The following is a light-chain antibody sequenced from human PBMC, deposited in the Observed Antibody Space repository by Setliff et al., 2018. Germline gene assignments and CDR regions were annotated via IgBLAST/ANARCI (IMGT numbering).Light chain of an antibody. CDR2: QVN. Sequence: QSALTQPASVSGSPGQSITISCGGTSSDVGYYNIVSWYQQHPGKAPKILIYQVNQRPSGVSDRFSGSKSGNTASLTIPGLQAEDEADYYCLSYAGSGTYVFGSGTKVTVL. CDR1: SSDVGYYNI. V-gene: IGLV2-23*02. CDR3: LSYAGSGTYV. J-gene: IGLJ1*01.